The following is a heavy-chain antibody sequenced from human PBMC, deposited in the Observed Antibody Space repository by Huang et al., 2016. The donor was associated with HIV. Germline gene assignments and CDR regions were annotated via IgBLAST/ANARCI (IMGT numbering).Heavy chain of an antibody. CDR1: GGSISSHY. D-gene: IGHD3-9*01. CDR3: ARLTPDSYYFDY. J-gene: IGHJ4*02. Sequence: QVQLQESGPGLVKPSETLSLTCTVSGGSISSHYWSWIRPPPGKGLEWIGSIYYSGSTNYNPSLKRRVTISVDTSKNQFSLKLSSVTAADTAVYYCARLTPDSYYFDYWGQGTLVTVSS. CDR2: IYYSGST. V-gene: IGHV4-59*11.